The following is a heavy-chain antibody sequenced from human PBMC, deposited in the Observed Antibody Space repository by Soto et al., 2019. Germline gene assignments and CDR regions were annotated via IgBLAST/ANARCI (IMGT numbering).Heavy chain of an antibody. V-gene: IGHV1-8*01. Sequence: ASVKVSCRASEYTFTRYDINCVGRATGQRKEWMGWMNPNSGNTGYAQKFQGRVTMTRNTSISTAYMELSSLRSEDTAVYYCASAIRLRGKYHYSYYYMDDWGKGTTLTVSS. CDR2: MNPNSGNT. D-gene: IGHD3-10*01. CDR3: ASAIRLRGKYHYSYYYMDD. J-gene: IGHJ6*03. CDR1: EYTFTRYD.